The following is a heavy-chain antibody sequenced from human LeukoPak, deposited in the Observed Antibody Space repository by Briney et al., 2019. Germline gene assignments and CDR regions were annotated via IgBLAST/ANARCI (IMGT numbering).Heavy chain of an antibody. CDR2: ISYDGSNK. D-gene: IGHD1-1*01. CDR1: GFTFSSYA. J-gene: IGHJ6*02. CDR3: ARNDANYYYGMDV. Sequence: PGGSLRLSCAASGFTFSSYAMHWVRQAPGKGLEWVAVISYDGSNKYYADSVKGRFTISRDNSKNTLYLQMNSLRAEDTAVYYCARNDANYYYGMDVWGQGTTVTVSS. V-gene: IGHV3-30*04.